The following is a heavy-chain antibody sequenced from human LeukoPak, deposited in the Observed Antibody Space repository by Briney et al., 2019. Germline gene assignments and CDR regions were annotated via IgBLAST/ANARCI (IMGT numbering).Heavy chain of an antibody. CDR2: ISSSSSYI. CDR1: GFTFSSYS. Sequence: GGSLRLSCAASGFTFSSYSMNWARQAPGKGLEWVSSISSSSSYIYYADSVKGRFTISRDNAKNSLYLQMNSLRAEDTAVYYCAREGGSYYMLYYFDYWGQGTLVTVSS. CDR3: AREGGSYYMLYYFDY. V-gene: IGHV3-21*01. J-gene: IGHJ4*02. D-gene: IGHD1-26*01.